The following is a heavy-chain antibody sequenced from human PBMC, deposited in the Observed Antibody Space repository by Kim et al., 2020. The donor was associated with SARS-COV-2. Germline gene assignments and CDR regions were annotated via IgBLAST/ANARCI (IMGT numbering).Heavy chain of an antibody. CDR3: TRGDF. CDR2: IDNDGTTT. Sequence: GGSLRLSCAASGFSFSEWWMDWVRQAPGKGPEWVARIDNDGTTTLYSDSVKGRFTISRDNSKNTLYLQITGLRADDTGVYYFTRGDFWGHGTLVTVSS. J-gene: IGHJ4*01. V-gene: IGHV3-74*01. CDR1: GFSFSEWW.